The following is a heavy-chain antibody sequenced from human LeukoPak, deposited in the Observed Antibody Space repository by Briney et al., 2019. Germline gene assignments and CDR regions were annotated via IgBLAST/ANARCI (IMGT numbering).Heavy chain of an antibody. Sequence: GGSLRLSCAASGFTFSNAWMSWVRQAPGKGLEWVSAISGSGGSTYYADSVKGRFTISRDNSKNTLYLQMNSLRAEDTAVYYCAKMGKASYCSGGSCDSYYYMDVWGKGTTVTISS. V-gene: IGHV3-23*01. CDR2: ISGSGGST. D-gene: IGHD2-15*01. CDR1: GFTFSNAW. J-gene: IGHJ6*03. CDR3: AKMGKASYCSGGSCDSYYYMDV.